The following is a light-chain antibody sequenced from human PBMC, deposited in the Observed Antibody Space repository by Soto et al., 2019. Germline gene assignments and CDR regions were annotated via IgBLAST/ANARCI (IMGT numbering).Light chain of an antibody. V-gene: IGKV1-5*03. CDR2: RAS. CDR3: QHYDSYSGT. J-gene: IGKJ3*01. Sequence: DIQMTQSPSTLSASVGDRVTITCRASQAISSWLAWYQQKPGKAPKLLIYRASSLESGGPSRFSGSGSGAEFPLTISSLQPDDFATYYCQHYDSYSGTFGPGTEVDIK. CDR1: QAISSW.